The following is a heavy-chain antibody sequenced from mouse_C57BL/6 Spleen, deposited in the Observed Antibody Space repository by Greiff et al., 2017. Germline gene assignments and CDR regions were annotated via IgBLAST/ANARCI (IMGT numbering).Heavy chain of an antibody. J-gene: IGHJ2*01. CDR3: ATNDYYFDY. Sequence: EVQRVESGPGLVKPSQSLSLTCSVTGYSITSGYYWNWIRQFPGNKLEWMGYIRYDGSNNYNPPLKNRTTFTRDTSKHQSFLKLNSVTTEDTSTYYCATNDYYFDYWGQGTTLTVSS. CDR1: GYSITSGYY. CDR2: IRYDGSN. V-gene: IGHV3-6*01.